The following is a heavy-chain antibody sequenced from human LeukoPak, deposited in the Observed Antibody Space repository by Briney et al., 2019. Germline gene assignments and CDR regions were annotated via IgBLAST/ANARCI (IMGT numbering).Heavy chain of an antibody. CDR3: ARTGYGDYPNRYYFDY. J-gene: IGHJ4*02. D-gene: IGHD4-17*01. Sequence: SETLSLTCTVSGGSISSSSYYWGWIRQPPGKGLEWIGSIYYSGSTYYNPSLKSRVTISVDTSKNQFSLKLSSVTAADTAVYYCARTGYGDYPNRYYFDYWGQGTLVTVSS. CDR1: GGSISSSSYY. V-gene: IGHV4-39*07. CDR2: IYYSGST.